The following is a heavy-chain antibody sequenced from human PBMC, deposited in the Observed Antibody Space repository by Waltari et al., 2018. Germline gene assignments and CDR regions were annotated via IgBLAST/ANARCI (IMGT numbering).Heavy chain of an antibody. J-gene: IGHJ4*02. CDR3: ARCRITVANY. D-gene: IGHD6-19*01. Sequence: EVQLVESGGGLVQPGGSPRLSCAASGFTFSSYWMSWVRQAPGRGLEWVANIKQDGSEKYYVDSVKGRFTISRDNAKNSLYLQMNSLRAEDTAIYYCARCRITVANYWGQGTLVTVSS. CDR1: GFTFSSYW. V-gene: IGHV3-7*01. CDR2: IKQDGSEK.